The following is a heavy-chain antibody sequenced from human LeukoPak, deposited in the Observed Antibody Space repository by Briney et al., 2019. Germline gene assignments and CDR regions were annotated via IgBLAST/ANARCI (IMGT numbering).Heavy chain of an antibody. CDR1: GLTFSTFA. CDR2: IGGSGGST. Sequence: GGSLRLSCAASGLTFSTFAMRWVRQAPGKGLEWVSVIGGSGGSTHYAESVKGRFTISRDNSQNTLYLQMNSLRAEDTAVYYCAREAAHFDCWGQGTLVTVSS. J-gene: IGHJ4*02. D-gene: IGHD6-6*01. CDR3: AREAAHFDC. V-gene: IGHV3-23*01.